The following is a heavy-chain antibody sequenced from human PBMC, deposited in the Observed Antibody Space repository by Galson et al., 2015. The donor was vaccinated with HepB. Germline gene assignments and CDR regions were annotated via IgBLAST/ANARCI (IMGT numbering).Heavy chain of an antibody. J-gene: IGHJ5*02. Sequence: SVKVSCKASGYTFTGYYMHWVRQAPGQGLEWMGRINPNSGGTNYAQKFQGRVTMTRDTSISTAYLQLSRLRSDDTAVYYCARESSMVRGVIILFWFDPWGQGTLVTVSS. CDR1: GYTFTGYY. V-gene: IGHV1-2*06. CDR3: ARESSMVRGVIILFWFDP. D-gene: IGHD3-10*01. CDR2: INPNSGGT.